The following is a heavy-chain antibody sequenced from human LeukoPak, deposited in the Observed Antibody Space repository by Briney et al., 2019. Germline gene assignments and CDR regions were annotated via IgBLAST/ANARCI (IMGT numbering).Heavy chain of an antibody. J-gene: IGHJ3*02. CDR3: ARPNYYDSSGYYRVRRGSDAFDI. V-gene: IGHV4-34*01. D-gene: IGHD3-22*01. CDR2: INHSGST. CDR1: GGSFSGYY. Sequence: PSETLSLTCAVYGGSFSGYYWSWIRQPPGKGLEWIGEINHSGSTNYNPSLKSRVTISGDTSKNQLSLKLSSVTAADTAVYYCARPNYYDSSGYYRVRRGSDAFDIWGQGTMVTVSS.